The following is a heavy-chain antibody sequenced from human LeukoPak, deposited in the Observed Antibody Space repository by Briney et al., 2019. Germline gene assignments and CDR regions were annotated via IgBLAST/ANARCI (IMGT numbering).Heavy chain of an antibody. D-gene: IGHD3-3*01. V-gene: IGHV1-69*13. Sequence: SVKVSCKASGGTFSSYAISWVRQAPGQGLEWMGGIIPIFGTANYAQKFQGRVTITADESTSTAYMELSSLRSEDTAVYYCARALRHYDFWSGYYFDYWGQGTLVTVSS. CDR2: IIPIFGTA. J-gene: IGHJ4*02. CDR1: GGTFSSYA. CDR3: ARALRHYDFWSGYYFDY.